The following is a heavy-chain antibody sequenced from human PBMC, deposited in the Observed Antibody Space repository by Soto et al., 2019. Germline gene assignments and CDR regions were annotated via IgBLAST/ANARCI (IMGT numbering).Heavy chain of an antibody. CDR1: GDIVSNNSAA. CDR2: TYYRSKWYS. CDR3: ARIVGGSSDY. Sequence: SQTLSLTCAISGDIVSNNSAAWNWIRQPPWRGLEWLGRTYYRSKWYSDYALSVKSRITINPDTSKNQFSLQLNSVTPEDAAMYYCARIVGGSSDYWGQGTLVTVSS. J-gene: IGHJ4*02. D-gene: IGHD2-15*01. V-gene: IGHV6-1*01.